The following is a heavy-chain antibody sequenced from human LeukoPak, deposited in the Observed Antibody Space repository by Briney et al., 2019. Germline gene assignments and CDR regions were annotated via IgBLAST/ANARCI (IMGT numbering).Heavy chain of an antibody. CDR1: GFTFSSYE. Sequence: PGGSLSLFCAASGFTFSSYEMHWLRQAPGKGLEWLSYIIGSGSTTRYADSVRDRFTIPRDNDKNAVYLQMNSLRADDTAIYYCVRDRGGAYSGDNLFDPWGQGTLVTVSS. CDR3: VRDRGGAYSGDNLFDP. V-gene: IGHV3-48*03. CDR2: IIGSGSTT. J-gene: IGHJ5*02. D-gene: IGHD2-21*01.